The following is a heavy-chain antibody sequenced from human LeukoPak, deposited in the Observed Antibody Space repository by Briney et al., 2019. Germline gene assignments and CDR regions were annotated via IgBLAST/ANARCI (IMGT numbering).Heavy chain of an antibody. CDR1: GFTFSSYA. CDR3: ARDKYGSPGAFDI. D-gene: IGHD1-26*01. J-gene: IGHJ3*02. Sequence: GGSLRLSCAASGFTFSSYAMTWVRQAPGKGLEWVSYITRSSGTIHYADSVKGRFTISRDNAKNSLYLQMNSLRAEDTAVYYCARDKYGSPGAFDIWGQGTMVTVSS. CDR2: ITRSSGTI. V-gene: IGHV3-48*01.